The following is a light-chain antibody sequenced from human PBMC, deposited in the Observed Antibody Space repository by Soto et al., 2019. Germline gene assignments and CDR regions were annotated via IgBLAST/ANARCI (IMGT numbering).Light chain of an antibody. CDR3: HQYNSYSPYT. CDR2: DAS. Sequence: DIQMTQSPSTLSASVGDRVTITCRASQSISSWLAWYQQKPGKAPKLLIYDASSLESGVPSRFSGSGSGTEFTLTISSLQPDDFATYYCHQYNSYSPYTFGQGTKLEMK. V-gene: IGKV1-5*01. CDR1: QSISSW. J-gene: IGKJ2*01.